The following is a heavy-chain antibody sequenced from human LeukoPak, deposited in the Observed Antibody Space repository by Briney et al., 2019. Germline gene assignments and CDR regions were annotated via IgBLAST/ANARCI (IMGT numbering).Heavy chain of an antibody. Sequence: GGSLRLSCVVSGFTFSSYAMSWVRQAPGKGLEWVSAISGSGGSTYYADSVKGRFTISRDNSKNTLYLQMNSLRADDTAVYYCAKDRRWNGYYYYMDVWGKGTTVTVSS. CDR2: ISGSGGST. J-gene: IGHJ6*03. CDR1: GFTFSSYA. V-gene: IGHV3-23*01. D-gene: IGHD1-1*01. CDR3: AKDRRWNGYYYYMDV.